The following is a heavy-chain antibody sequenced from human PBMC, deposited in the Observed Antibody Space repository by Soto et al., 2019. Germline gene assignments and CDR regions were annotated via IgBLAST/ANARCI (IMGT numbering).Heavy chain of an antibody. Sequence: EVQLLESGGGLAQPGASLRLSCAASGFTFSNYAMSWVRQAPGKGLEWVSSITGSGDYTYYADSVKGRFTISRDNSMNTLYLHMNSLRAGDTAVYYCANARDFDSTGYLYDFDAWGEGTLITVSS. CDR1: GFTFSNYA. J-gene: IGHJ4*02. CDR2: ITGSGDYT. D-gene: IGHD3-22*01. V-gene: IGHV3-23*01. CDR3: ANARDFDSTGYLYDFDA.